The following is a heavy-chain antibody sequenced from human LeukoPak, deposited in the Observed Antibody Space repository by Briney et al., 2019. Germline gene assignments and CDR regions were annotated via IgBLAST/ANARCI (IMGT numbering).Heavy chain of an antibody. Sequence: GGSLRLSCAASGFTFSSYWMSWVRQAPGKGLEWVTNINRDGSEKYYVDSVKGRFTISRDNAKNSLYLQMNSLRAEDTAVYYCARDLNVNYDFWSGHSWGYWGQGTLVTVSS. CDR2: INRDGSEK. CDR1: GFTFSSYW. J-gene: IGHJ4*02. D-gene: IGHD3-3*01. CDR3: ARDLNVNYDFWSGHSWGY. V-gene: IGHV3-7*01.